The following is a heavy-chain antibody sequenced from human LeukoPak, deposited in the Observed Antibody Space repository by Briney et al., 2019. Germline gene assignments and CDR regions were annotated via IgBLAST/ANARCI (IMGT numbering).Heavy chain of an antibody. J-gene: IGHJ4*02. D-gene: IGHD3-10*01. Sequence: SVKVSCKASGGTFSSYAISWVRQAPGQGLEWMGRIIPILGIANYAQKFQGRVTITADKSTSTACMELSSLRSEDTAVYYCARFDYYYGSGSEIDYWGQGTLVTVSS. CDR2: IIPILGIA. CDR1: GGTFSSYA. V-gene: IGHV1-69*04. CDR3: ARFDYYYGSGSEIDY.